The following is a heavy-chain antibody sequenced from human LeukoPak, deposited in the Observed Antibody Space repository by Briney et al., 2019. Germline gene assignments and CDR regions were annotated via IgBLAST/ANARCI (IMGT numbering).Heavy chain of an antibody. D-gene: IGHD3/OR15-3a*01. CDR2: INSDGINT. CDR3: ARDGPPGWFDY. Sequence: TGGSLRLSCAASGFTFSNYWMHWVRQAPGKGLVWVSRINSDGINTSYADSVKGRFTISRDNAKNTLCLQMNSLRAEDTAVYYCARDGPPGWFDYWGQGTLVTVSS. V-gene: IGHV3-74*01. J-gene: IGHJ4*02. CDR1: GFTFSNYW.